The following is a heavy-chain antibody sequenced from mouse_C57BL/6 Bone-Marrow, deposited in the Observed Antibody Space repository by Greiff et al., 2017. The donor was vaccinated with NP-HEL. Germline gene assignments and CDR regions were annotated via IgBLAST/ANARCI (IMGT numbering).Heavy chain of an antibody. D-gene: IGHD2-4*01. CDR2: IRNKAIGYTT. J-gene: IGHJ4*01. CDR1: GFTFTDYY. CDR3: ARSIYYDYADDPFYAMDY. V-gene: IGHV7-3*01. Sequence: DVKLVESGGGLVQPGGSLSLSCAASGFTFTDYYMSWVRQPPGKALEWLGFIRNKAIGYTTEYSASVKGRFTISRDNSQSILYLQMNALRAEDSATYYCARSIYYDYADDPFYAMDYWGQGTSVTVSS.